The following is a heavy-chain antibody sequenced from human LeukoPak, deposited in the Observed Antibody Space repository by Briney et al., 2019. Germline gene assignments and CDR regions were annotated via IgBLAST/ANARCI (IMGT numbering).Heavy chain of an antibody. Sequence: GASVKVSCKASGYTFTSYYTHWVRQAPGQGLEWMGIIKPSGGSTLYAQKFQGRVTVTSDMPTRTVYVELSSLRSEDTAVYYCAREVPENFNFDYWGQGTLVTVSS. CDR1: GYTFTSYY. D-gene: IGHD2/OR15-2a*01. CDR3: AREVPENFNFDY. V-gene: IGHV1-46*01. J-gene: IGHJ4*02. CDR2: IKPSGGST.